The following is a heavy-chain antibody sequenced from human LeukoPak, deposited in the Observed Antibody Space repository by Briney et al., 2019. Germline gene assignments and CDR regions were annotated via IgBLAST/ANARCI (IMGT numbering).Heavy chain of an antibody. J-gene: IGHJ4*02. CDR1: GFTVSSNY. CDR3: ARDLSIGAADT. V-gene: IGHV3-33*08. CDR2: IWHDGTRE. Sequence: GGSLRLSCAASGFTVSSNYMSWVRQAPGKGLEWVTLIWHDGTRENYADSVKGRFTISRDNSKNTLYLQMNSLRAEDTAVYYCARDLSIGAADTGGQGTLVTVSS. D-gene: IGHD6-13*01.